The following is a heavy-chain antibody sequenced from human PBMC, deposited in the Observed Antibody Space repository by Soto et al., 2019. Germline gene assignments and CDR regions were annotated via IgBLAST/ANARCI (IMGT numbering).Heavy chain of an antibody. CDR1: GYTFTSYD. CDR3: VREGSRSTGLDS. V-gene: IGHV1-8*01. Sequence: QVQLVQSGAEVKKPGASVKASCKASGYTFTSYDINWVRQATGQGLEWMGRMDPNSGYTAYAQKFQGRVTMTRNTSTNTAYMELTSLRSEDTAVYYCVREGSRSTGLDSWGQGTRVTVSS. CDR2: MDPNSGYT. D-gene: IGHD2-2*01. J-gene: IGHJ4*02.